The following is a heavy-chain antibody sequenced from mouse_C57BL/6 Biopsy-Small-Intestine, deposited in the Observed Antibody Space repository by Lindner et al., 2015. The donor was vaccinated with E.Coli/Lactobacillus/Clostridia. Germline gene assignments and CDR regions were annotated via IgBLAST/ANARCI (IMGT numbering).Heavy chain of an antibody. CDR2: FHPYNDDT. CDR1: GYTFTTYP. D-gene: IGHD2-5*01. V-gene: IGHV1-47*01. Sequence: VQLQESGTELVKPGASVKMSCKTSGYTFTTYPIEWMKQNRGKSLEWIGNFHPYNDDTKYNEKFKDKATLTVEKSSSTVYLELSRLTSNDSAVYYCARGSNFEYFDVWGTGTTVTVSS. CDR3: ARGSNFEYFDV. J-gene: IGHJ1*03.